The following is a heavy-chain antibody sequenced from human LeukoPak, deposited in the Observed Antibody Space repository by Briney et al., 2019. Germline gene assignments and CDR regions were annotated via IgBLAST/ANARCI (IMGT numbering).Heavy chain of an antibody. J-gene: IGHJ4*02. CDR1: GFTFSSYG. CDR3: AKDRPFVVVVAATPPLFDY. D-gene: IGHD2-15*01. CDR2: ISYDGSNK. Sequence: PGRSLRLSCAASGFTFSSYGVHWVRQAPGKGLEWVAVISYDGSNKYYADSVKGRFTISRDNSKNTLYLRMNSLRAEDTAVYYCAKDRPFVVVVAATPPLFDYWGQGTLVTVSS. V-gene: IGHV3-30*18.